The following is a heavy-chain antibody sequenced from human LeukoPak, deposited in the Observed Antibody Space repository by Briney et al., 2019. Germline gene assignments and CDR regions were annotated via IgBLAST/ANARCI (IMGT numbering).Heavy chain of an antibody. Sequence: PSETLSLTCTVSGGSISSYYWSWIRQPPGKGLEWIGYIYYSGSTNYNPSLKSRVTISVDTSKNQFSLKLSSVTAADTAVYYCAREYYYDSSGSYDAFDIWGQGTMVTVSS. CDR1: GGSISSYY. D-gene: IGHD3-22*01. CDR2: IYYSGST. CDR3: AREYYYDSSGSYDAFDI. J-gene: IGHJ3*02. V-gene: IGHV4-59*01.